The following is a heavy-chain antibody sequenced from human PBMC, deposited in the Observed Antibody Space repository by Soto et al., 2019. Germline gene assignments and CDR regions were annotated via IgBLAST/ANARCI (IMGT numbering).Heavy chain of an antibody. CDR3: ARGHHYYDSSGYSSPPRPNYYYYYGMDV. D-gene: IGHD3-22*01. Sequence: SETLSLTCAVYGGSFSGYYWSWIRQPPGKGLEWIGEINHSGSTNYNPSLKSRVTISVDTSKNQFSLKLSSVTAADTAVYYCARGHHYYDSSGYSSPPRPNYYYYYGMDVWGQGTTVTVSS. V-gene: IGHV4-34*01. CDR1: GGSFSGYY. CDR2: INHSGST. J-gene: IGHJ6*02.